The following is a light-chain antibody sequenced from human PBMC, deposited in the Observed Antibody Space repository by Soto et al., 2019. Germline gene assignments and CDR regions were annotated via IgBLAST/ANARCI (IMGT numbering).Light chain of an antibody. CDR3: QQSYTSPKT. CDR1: EGISTY. V-gene: IGKV1-39*01. J-gene: IGKJ1*01. Sequence: DIQMTQSPSSLSASVGDRVTISCRASEGISTYLNWYHQKPGQAPKLLIYGSLNLESGVPSRFSGSGSGTHFTLTINSLQPEDFATYYCQQSYTSPKTFGPGTTVEVK. CDR2: GSL.